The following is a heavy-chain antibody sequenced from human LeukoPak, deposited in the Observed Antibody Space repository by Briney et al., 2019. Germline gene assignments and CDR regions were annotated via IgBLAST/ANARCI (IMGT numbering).Heavy chain of an antibody. CDR1: GYTFTGYY. CDR2: INPNSGGT. V-gene: IGHV1-2*02. Sequence: GESLKISCKASGYTFTGYYMHWVRQAPGQGLEWMGWINPNSGGTNYAQKFQGRVTMTRDTSISTAYMELSRLRSDDTAVYYCARGASRGGYNTDYWGQGTPVTVSS. D-gene: IGHD3-22*01. J-gene: IGHJ4*02. CDR3: ARGASRGGYNTDY.